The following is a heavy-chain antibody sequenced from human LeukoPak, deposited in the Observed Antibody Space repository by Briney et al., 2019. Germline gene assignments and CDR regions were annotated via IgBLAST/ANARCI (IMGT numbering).Heavy chain of an antibody. CDR3: ASSWGSSWYLDY. CDR1: GFTFSSYS. CDR2: ISGSSSYI. Sequence: GGPLRLSCAASGFTFSSYSMNWVRQAPGKGLEWVSSISGSSSYIYYADSVKGRFTISRDNAKNSLYLQMNSLRAEDTALYYCASSWGSSWYLDYWGQGTLVTVSS. V-gene: IGHV3-21*01. D-gene: IGHD6-13*01. J-gene: IGHJ4*02.